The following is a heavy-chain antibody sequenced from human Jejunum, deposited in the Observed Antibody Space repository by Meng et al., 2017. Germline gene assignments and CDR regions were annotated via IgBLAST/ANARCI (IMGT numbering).Heavy chain of an antibody. J-gene: IGHJ4*02. V-gene: IGHV3-48*03. CDR2: INIVGNTI. D-gene: IGHD2-21*01. Sequence: GGSLRLSFVASGFTFTNYEMKWVRQAPGKGLEWVSHINIVGNTIHYADSVKGRLTISRDNAKRSLYLQMNSLRAEDTAVYYCARECGGDSCLDYWGQGTLVTVSS. CDR1: GFTFTNYE. CDR3: ARECGGDSCLDY.